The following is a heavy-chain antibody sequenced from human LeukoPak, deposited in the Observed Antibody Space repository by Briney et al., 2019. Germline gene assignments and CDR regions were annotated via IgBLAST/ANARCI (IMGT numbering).Heavy chain of an antibody. D-gene: IGHD3-22*01. CDR2: ISSDGSST. Sequence: GGSLRLSCAASGFTFSTYWMHWVRQAPGKGLVWVSRISSDGSSTSYADSVKGRFTISRDNAKNTLYLQMNSLRAEDTAVYYCCVHYYDTSGHFARWGQGNLVTVSS. CDR1: GFTFSTYW. CDR3: CVHYYDTSGHFAR. V-gene: IGHV3-74*01. J-gene: IGHJ4*02.